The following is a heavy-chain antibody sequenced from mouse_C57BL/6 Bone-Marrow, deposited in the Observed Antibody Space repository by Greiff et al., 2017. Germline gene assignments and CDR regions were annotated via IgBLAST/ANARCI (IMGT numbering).Heavy chain of an antibody. D-gene: IGHD1-1*01. Sequence: EVKLVESGGGLVQPGGSLKLSCAASGFTFSNYGMAWVRQAPRKGPEWVAFISNLAYSIYYADTVTGRFTISRENAKNTLYLEMSSLRSEDTAMYYCARFNYGGWFAYWGQGTLVTVSA. V-gene: IGHV5-15*04. J-gene: IGHJ3*01. CDR2: ISNLAYSI. CDR3: ARFNYGGWFAY. CDR1: GFTFSNYG.